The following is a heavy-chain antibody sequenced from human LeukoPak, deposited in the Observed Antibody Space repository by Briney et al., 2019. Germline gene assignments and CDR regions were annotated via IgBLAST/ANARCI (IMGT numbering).Heavy chain of an antibody. CDR3: ARVTATTQYDYVWGIYRQHVFDS. CDR2: IYSGGST. J-gene: IGHJ4*02. D-gene: IGHD3-16*02. Sequence: GGSLRLSCAASGFTVSSNYMSRVRQAPGKGLEWVSVIYSGGSTHYADSVKGRFTISRDNSKNTMYLQMNSLRAEDTAVYYRARVTATTQYDYVWGIYRQHVFDSWGQGTLVTVSS. V-gene: IGHV3-66*01. CDR1: GFTVSSNY.